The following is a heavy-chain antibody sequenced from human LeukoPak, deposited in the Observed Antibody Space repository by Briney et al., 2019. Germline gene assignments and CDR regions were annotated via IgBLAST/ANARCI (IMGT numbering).Heavy chain of an antibody. V-gene: IGHV1-2*02. Sequence: ALVKVSCKASGYTFTGYYMHWVRQAPGQGLEWMGWINPNSGGTNYAQKFQGRVTMTRDTSISTAYMELSRLRSDDTAVYYCARGTHVDIVATITYWGQGTLVTVSS. J-gene: IGHJ4*02. D-gene: IGHD5-12*01. CDR1: GYTFTGYY. CDR3: ARGTHVDIVATITY. CDR2: INPNSGGT.